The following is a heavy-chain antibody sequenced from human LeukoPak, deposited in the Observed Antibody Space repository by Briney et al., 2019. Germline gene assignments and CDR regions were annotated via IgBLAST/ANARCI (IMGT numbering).Heavy chain of an antibody. D-gene: IGHD6-19*01. CDR1: GGSFSGYY. CDR2: INHSGST. V-gene: IGHV4-34*01. J-gene: IGHJ4*02. CDR3: ARTYNSGFPY. Sequence: SETLSLTCAVYGGSFSGYYWSWIRQPPGKGLEWIGEINHSGSTNYNPSLKSRVTISVDTSKNRFSLKLSSVTAADTAVYYCARTYNSGFPYWGQGTLVTVSS.